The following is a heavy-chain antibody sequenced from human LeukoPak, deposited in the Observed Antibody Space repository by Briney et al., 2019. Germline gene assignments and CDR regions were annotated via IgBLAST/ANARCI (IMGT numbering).Heavy chain of an antibody. CDR3: ARGDGRWYSYGFRAPYYYYGMDV. CDR1: GGSFSGYY. J-gene: IGHJ6*02. Sequence: SETLPLTCAVYGGSFSGYYWSWIRQPPGKGLEWIGEINHSGSTNYNPSLKSRVTISVDTSKNQFSLKLSSVTAADTAVYYCARGDGRWYSYGFRAPYYYYGMDVWGQGTTVTVSS. CDR2: INHSGST. V-gene: IGHV4-34*01. D-gene: IGHD5-18*01.